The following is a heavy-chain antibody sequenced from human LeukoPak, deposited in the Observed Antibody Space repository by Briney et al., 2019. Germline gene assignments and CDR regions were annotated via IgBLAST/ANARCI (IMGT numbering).Heavy chain of an antibody. V-gene: IGHV3-30*02. Sequence: PGGSLKLSCAASGFTFSSYGMHWVRQAPGKGLEWVAFIRYDGSNKYYADSVKGRFTISRDNSKNTLYLQMNSLRAEDTAVYYCAKDGDYDFWSDPWGQGTLVTVSS. J-gene: IGHJ5*02. CDR3: AKDGDYDFWSDP. CDR1: GFTFSSYG. CDR2: IRYDGSNK. D-gene: IGHD3-3*01.